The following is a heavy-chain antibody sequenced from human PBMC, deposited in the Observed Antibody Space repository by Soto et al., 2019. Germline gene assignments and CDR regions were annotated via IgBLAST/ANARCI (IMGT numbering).Heavy chain of an antibody. J-gene: IGHJ2*01. CDR3: ARLSGRKYWYFDL. V-gene: IGHV4-59*08. CDR1: GGSISSYY. Sequence: SETLSLTCTVSGGSISSYYWSWIRQPPGKGLEWIGYIYYSGSTNYNPSLKSRVTITVDTSKNQFSLKLSSVTAADTAVYYCARLSGRKYWYFDLWGRGTLVTVSS. CDR2: IYYSGST. D-gene: IGHD1-26*01.